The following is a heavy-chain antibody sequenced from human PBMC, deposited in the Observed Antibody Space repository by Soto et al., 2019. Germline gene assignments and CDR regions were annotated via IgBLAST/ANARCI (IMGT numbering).Heavy chain of an antibody. V-gene: IGHV3-9*01. CDR2: ITWDGYSI. CDR1: GFTFDDHV. Sequence: GGSLRLSCVASGFTFDDHVMHRGRQVPGKGLEWVGHITWDGYSIGYGGSVRGRFTISRDNAKDTLYLQMNSLRPEDTALYYCARSWSGSTSGRVDVWGQGTTVTVSS. J-gene: IGHJ6*02. D-gene: IGHD3-3*01. CDR3: ARSWSGSTSGRVDV.